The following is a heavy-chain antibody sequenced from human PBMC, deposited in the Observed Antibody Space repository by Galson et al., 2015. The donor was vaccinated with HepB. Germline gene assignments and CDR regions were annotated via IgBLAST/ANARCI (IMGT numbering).Heavy chain of an antibody. J-gene: IGHJ3*02. CDR2: IYSGGST. CDR3: ARRGSSGYSSGWYRGNDAFDI. D-gene: IGHD6-19*01. CDR1: GFTVSSNY. Sequence: SLRLSCAASGFTVSSNYMSWVRQAPGKGLEWVSVIYSGGSTYYADSVKGRFTISRDNSKNTLYLQMNSLRAEDTAVYYCARRGSSGYSSGWYRGNDAFDIWGQGAMVTVSS. V-gene: IGHV3-53*01.